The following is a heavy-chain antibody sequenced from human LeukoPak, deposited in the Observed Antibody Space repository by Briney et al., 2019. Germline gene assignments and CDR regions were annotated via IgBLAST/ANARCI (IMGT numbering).Heavy chain of an antibody. J-gene: IGHJ4*02. CDR3: AKDAGRWELTEVTDY. CDR1: GFTFSNYW. D-gene: IGHD1-26*01. Sequence: PGGSLRLSCAASGFTFSNYWMHWVRQAPGKGLVWVSRLNADGNSITYADSVKGRFTISRDNSKNTLYLQMNSLRAEDTAVYYCAKDAGRWELTEVTDYWGQGTLVTVSS. CDR2: LNADGNSI. V-gene: IGHV3-74*01.